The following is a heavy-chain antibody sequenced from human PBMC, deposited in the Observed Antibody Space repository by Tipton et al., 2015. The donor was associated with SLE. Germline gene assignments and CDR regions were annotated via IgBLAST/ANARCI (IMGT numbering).Heavy chain of an antibody. CDR2: IYYSGST. J-gene: IGHJ6*02. CDR1: GGSISSSSYY. D-gene: IGHD7-27*01. V-gene: IGHV4-39*07. Sequence: TLSLTCTVSGGSISSSSYYWGWIRQPPGKGLEGIGSIYYSGSTYYNPSLKSRVTISVDTSKNQFSLKLSSVTAADTAVYYCASLNELGKEDYYYGMDVWGQGTTVTVSS. CDR3: ASLNELGKEDYYYGMDV.